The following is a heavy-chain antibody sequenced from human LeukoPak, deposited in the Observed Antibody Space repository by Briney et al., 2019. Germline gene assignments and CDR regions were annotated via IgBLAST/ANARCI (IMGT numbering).Heavy chain of an antibody. CDR2: INPNSGGT. J-gene: IGHJ4*02. CDR3: ARSELLWFGGVNSGFDY. CDR1: GYTFTGYY. D-gene: IGHD3-10*01. Sequence: GASVKVSCKASGYTFTGYYMHWVRQAPGQGLEWMGWINPNSGGTNYAQKFQGRVTMTRDTSISTAYMELSRLRSDDTAVYYCARSELLWFGGVNSGFDYWGQGTLVTVSS. V-gene: IGHV1-2*02.